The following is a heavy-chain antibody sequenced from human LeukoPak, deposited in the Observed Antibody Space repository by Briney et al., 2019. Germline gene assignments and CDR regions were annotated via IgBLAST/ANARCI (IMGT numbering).Heavy chain of an antibody. CDR1: GFTFRSYG. D-gene: IGHD6-19*01. V-gene: IGHV3-30*02. CDR3: AKRPYSSGWSYYFDY. Sequence: PGGSLRLSCAASGFTFRSYGMHWVRQAPGKGLEWVAFIRYDGSNKYYADSVKGRFTISRDNSKNTLYLQMNSLRAEDTDVYYCAKRPYSSGWSYYFDYWGQGTLVTVSS. CDR2: IRYDGSNK. J-gene: IGHJ4*02.